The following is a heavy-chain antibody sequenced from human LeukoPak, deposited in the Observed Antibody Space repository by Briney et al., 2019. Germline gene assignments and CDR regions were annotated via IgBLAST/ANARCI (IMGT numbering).Heavy chain of an antibody. J-gene: IGHJ4*02. CDR3: ARGSWYNWNYGLDF. CDR2: INHSGST. CDR1: GGSFSGYY. D-gene: IGHD1-7*01. V-gene: IGHV4-34*01. Sequence: SETLSLTCAVYGGSFSGYYWSWIRQPPGKGLAWIGEINHSGSTNYNPSLKSRVTISVDTSKNQFSLKLSSVTAADTAVYYCARGSWYNWNYGLDFWGQGTLVTVSS.